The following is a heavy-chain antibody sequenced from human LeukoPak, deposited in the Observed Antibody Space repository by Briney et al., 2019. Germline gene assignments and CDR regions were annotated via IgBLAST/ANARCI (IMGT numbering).Heavy chain of an antibody. J-gene: IGHJ5*02. CDR2: IWYDGSNK. Sequence: GGSLRLSCAASGFTFSSYLMHWVRQAPGKGPEWVAVIWYDGSNKYNADSEKCRFTISRDNSKNTLYLQRNSLRDEDTAVYYCARVHMPYQQMFGWFDPWGQGNLVTVSS. D-gene: IGHD3-10*02. CDR3: ARVHMPYQQMFGWFDP. CDR1: GFTFSSYL. V-gene: IGHV3-33*01.